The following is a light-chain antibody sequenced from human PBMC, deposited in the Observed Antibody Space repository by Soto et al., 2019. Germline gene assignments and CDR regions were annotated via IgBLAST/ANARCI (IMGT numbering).Light chain of an antibody. CDR3: QQTYSSPIT. V-gene: IGKV1-39*01. J-gene: IGKJ5*01. CDR1: QSISSY. CDR2: AAS. Sequence: DIQMTQSPSSLSASVGDRVTITCRASQSISSYLNWYQQKPGKAPKLLIYAASSLQSGVPSRFSGSGSGTDFTLTNSNLQPEDFAGYYCQQTYSSPITFGQGTRLEIK.